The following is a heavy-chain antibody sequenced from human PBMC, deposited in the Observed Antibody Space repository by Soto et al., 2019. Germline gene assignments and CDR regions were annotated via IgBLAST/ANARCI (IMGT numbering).Heavy chain of an antibody. CDR3: STRAYDTNGYYRFDP. CDR1: GGSFSGHS. Sequence: SETLSLTCAVYGGSFSGHSWTWIRQSPGKGLEWIGDINHSGRVNYSPSLKSRVTISLDTSKSQFSLTLSAVTAADTAMYYCSTRAYDTNGYYRFDPWGQGTLVTVSS. D-gene: IGHD3-22*01. V-gene: IGHV4-34*01. J-gene: IGHJ5*01. CDR2: INHSGRV.